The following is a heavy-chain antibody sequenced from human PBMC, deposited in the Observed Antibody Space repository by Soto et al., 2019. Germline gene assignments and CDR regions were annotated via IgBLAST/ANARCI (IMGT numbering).Heavy chain of an antibody. J-gene: IGHJ6*02. V-gene: IGHV3-30*18. D-gene: IGHD3-10*01. CDR1: GFTFSSYG. CDR3: AKDGREGSYHYGMDV. CDR2: ISYDGSNK. Sequence: QVPLVESGGGVVQPGRSLRLSCAASGFTFSSYGMHWVRQAPGKGLEWVAVISYDGSNKYYADSVKGRFTISRDNSKNTLYLQMNSLRAEDTAVYYCAKDGREGSYHYGMDVWGQGTTVTVSS.